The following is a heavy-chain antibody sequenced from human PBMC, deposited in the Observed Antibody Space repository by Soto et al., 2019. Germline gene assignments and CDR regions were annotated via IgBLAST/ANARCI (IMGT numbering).Heavy chain of an antibody. CDR1: GFTFSSYS. D-gene: IGHD2-15*01. CDR2: ISSSSSYI. V-gene: IGHV3-21*01. J-gene: IGHJ1*01. CDR3: ARDSRGTPKYFHH. Sequence: GGSLRLSCAASGFTFSSYSMNWVRQAPGKGLEWVSSISSSSSYIYYADSVKGRFTISRDNAKNSLYLQMNSLRAEDTAVYYCARDSRGTPKYFHHWGQGTLVTVSS.